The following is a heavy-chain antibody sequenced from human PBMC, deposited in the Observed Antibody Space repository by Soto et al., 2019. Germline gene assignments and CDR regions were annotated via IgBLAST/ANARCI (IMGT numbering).Heavy chain of an antibody. CDR1: GFPVSSNY. CDR3: AREGYSYGSKYLQY. CDR2: IYSGGIT. Sequence: EVQLVESGGGLIQPGGSLRLSCAASGFPVSSNYMNWVRQAPGKGLEWVSIIYSGGITYYADSVKGRFTISRDNSKNTVSLQMNILRAEDTAVYFCAREGYSYGSKYLQYWGQGTLVTVSS. V-gene: IGHV3-53*01. D-gene: IGHD5-18*01. J-gene: IGHJ1*01.